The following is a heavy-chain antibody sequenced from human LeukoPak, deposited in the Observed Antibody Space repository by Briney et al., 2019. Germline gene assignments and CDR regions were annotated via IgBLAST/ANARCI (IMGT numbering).Heavy chain of an antibody. Sequence: SETLSLTCTVSGGSINAFYWSWIRRPAGKGLEWIGRIHSSGSTNYSPSLKSRVTMLLDPSKNQFSLSLISVTAADTAVYYCAREAVHYGSGSLDYWGQGTLVTVSS. D-gene: IGHD3-10*01. CDR1: GGSINAFY. J-gene: IGHJ4*02. CDR3: AREAVHYGSGSLDY. CDR2: IHSSGST. V-gene: IGHV4-4*07.